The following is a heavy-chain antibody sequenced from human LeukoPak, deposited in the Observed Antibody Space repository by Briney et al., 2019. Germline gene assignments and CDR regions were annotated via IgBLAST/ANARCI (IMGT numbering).Heavy chain of an antibody. CDR1: GGSFSGYY. Sequence: PSETLSLTCAVYGGSFSGYYWSWIRQPPGKGLEWIGEINHSGSTNYNPSLKSRVTISVDTSKNQFSLKLSSVTAADTAVYYCARGGMSSWYGLRYFQHWGQGTLVTVSS. V-gene: IGHV4-34*01. CDR3: ARGGMSSWYGLRYFQH. D-gene: IGHD6-13*01. CDR2: INHSGST. J-gene: IGHJ1*01.